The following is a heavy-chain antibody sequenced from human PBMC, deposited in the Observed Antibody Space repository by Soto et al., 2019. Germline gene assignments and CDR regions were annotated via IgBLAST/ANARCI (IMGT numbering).Heavy chain of an antibody. V-gene: IGHV3-15*07. CDR2: IKSKPDGETT. J-gene: IGHJ4*02. CDR3: NTYYDFGVGHTPL. Sequence: QLVESGGGLVKPGGSLGLSCAGSGFASTNVWLHWVRQAPGKGLEWVGRIKSKPDGETTDYAAPVKGRFTISRDDSKNTLYLHMNSLQTEDSGLYYCNTYYDFGVGHTPLWGQGTLVTVSS. CDR1: GFASTNVW. D-gene: IGHD3-3*01.